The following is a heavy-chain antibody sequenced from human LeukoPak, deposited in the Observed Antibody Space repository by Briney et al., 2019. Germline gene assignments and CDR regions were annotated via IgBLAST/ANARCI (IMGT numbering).Heavy chain of an antibody. J-gene: IGHJ4*02. CDR2: ISGSRGGT. CDR3: AKDGPLYYYDSSGYSDY. CDR1: GFTISSYA. Sequence: GSLRLSCAASGFTISSYAMSWVRQAPGKGLEWVSAISGSRGGTYYADSVKGRFTISRDNSKNTLYLQMNSLRAEDTAVYYCAKDGPLYYYDSSGYSDYWGQGTLVTVSS. V-gene: IGHV3-23*01. D-gene: IGHD3-22*01.